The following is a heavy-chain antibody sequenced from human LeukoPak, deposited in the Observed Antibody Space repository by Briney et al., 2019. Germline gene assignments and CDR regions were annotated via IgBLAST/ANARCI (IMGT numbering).Heavy chain of an antibody. CDR3: ARHAGLAAADPIDY. CDR2: IYYSGST. J-gene: IGHJ4*02. Sequence: SETLSLTCTVSGGSISSSSYYWGWIRQPPGKGLEWIGSIYYSGSTYYNPSLKSRVTISVDTSKNQFSLKLSSVTAADTAVYYCARHAGLAAADPIDYWGQGTLVTVSS. CDR1: GGSISSSSYY. V-gene: IGHV4-39*01. D-gene: IGHD6-13*01.